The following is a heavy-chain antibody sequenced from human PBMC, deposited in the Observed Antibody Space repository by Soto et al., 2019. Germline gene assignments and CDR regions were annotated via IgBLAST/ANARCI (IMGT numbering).Heavy chain of an antibody. V-gene: IGHV4-39*01. CDR1: GGSISSSSFH. D-gene: IGHD6-13*01. J-gene: IGHJ5*02. CDR2: IYYSVST. CDR3: ARRERAAGTDWWFDP. Sequence: QLQLQESGPGLVKPSETLSLTCTVSGGSISSSSFHWGWIRQPPGKGLEWIGSIYYSVSTYYSPSLKRRVTLSVDTSKNQFSLKLSSVTAADTAVYYCARRERAAGTDWWFDPWGQGTLVTVSS.